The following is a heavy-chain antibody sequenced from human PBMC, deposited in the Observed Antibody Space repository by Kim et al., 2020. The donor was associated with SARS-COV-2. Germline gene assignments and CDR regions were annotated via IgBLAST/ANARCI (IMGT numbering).Heavy chain of an antibody. Sequence: GGSLRLSCAASGFTFSDYYMSWIRQAPGKGLEWVSYISSSSSYTNYADSVKGRFTISRDNAKNSLYLQMNSLRAEDTAVYYCARAPDSSGYWYWGQGTLVTVSS. J-gene: IGHJ4*02. CDR3: ARAPDSSGYWY. D-gene: IGHD3-22*01. CDR1: GFTFSDYY. CDR2: ISSSSSYT. V-gene: IGHV3-11*06.